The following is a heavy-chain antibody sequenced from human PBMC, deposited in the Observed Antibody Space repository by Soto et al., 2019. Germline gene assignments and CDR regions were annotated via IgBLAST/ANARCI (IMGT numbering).Heavy chain of an antibody. J-gene: IGHJ4*02. D-gene: IGHD2-15*01. CDR1: GGSISSSSYY. V-gene: IGHV4-61*05. CDR3: ARHHCTAGNCYDWDY. CDR2: IYYSGTT. Sequence: SETLSLTCTVSGGSISSSSYYWGWIRQPPGKGLEWIGYIYYSGTTKYNPSLKSRVTISVDTSKNQFSLTLSSVTAADTAVYYCARHHCTAGNCYDWDYWGQGTLVTVSS.